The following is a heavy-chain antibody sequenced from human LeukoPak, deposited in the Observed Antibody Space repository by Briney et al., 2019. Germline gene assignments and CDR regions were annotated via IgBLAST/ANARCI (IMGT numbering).Heavy chain of an antibody. V-gene: IGHV1-69*13. CDR1: GGTFSSYA. CDR3: ARLGPEGSWYLFDY. CDR2: IIPIFGTA. Sequence: SVKVSCKASGGTFSSYAISWVRQAPGQGLEWMGGIIPIFGTANYAQKFQGRVTITADESTSTAYMELSGLRSEDTAVYYCARLGPEGSWYLFDYWGQGTLVTVSS. D-gene: IGHD6-13*01. J-gene: IGHJ4*02.